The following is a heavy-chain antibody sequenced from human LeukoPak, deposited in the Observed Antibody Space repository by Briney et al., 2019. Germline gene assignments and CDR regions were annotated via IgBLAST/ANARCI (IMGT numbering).Heavy chain of an antibody. D-gene: IGHD7-27*01. CDR2: ISGRDGYT. V-gene: IGHV3-23*01. CDR3: AKDQLTGGYNYGCGTFDI. Sequence: GGSLRLSCAASGFTFSTYAMGWVRQAPGKGLEWVSIISGRDGYTHYADAVKGRSTISRDNSKNTLYLQMNSLRAEDTAVYYCAKDQLTGGYNYGCGTFDILGQGTMATVSS. CDR1: GFTFSTYA. J-gene: IGHJ3*02.